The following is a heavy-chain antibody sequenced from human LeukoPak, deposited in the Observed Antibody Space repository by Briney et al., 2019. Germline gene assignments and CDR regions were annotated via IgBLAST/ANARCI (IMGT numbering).Heavy chain of an antibody. CDR1: GYTLTELS. J-gene: IGHJ3*02. D-gene: IGHD2-15*01. Sequence: ASVNVSCTVSGYTLTELSMHWVRQAPGKGLEWMGGFDPEDGETIYAQKFQGRVTTTEDTSTDTAYMELSSLRSEDTAVYYCATDRYCSGGSCYSGVTDAFDIWGQGTMVTVSS. CDR2: FDPEDGET. CDR3: ATDRYCSGGSCYSGVTDAFDI. V-gene: IGHV1-24*01.